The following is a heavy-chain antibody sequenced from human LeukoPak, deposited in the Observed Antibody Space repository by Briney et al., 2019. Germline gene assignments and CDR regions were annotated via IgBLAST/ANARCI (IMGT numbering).Heavy chain of an antibody. D-gene: IGHD1-26*01. J-gene: IGHJ4*02. CDR1: GITFSSHA. CDR3: AKDQYLSGRGWETYLISN. CDR2: ISGSGGST. Sequence: GGSLRLSCAASGITFSSHAMNWVRQAPGKGLQWVSSISGSGGSTNYADSVQGRFTISRDNSMDTLYLQMSSLRPEDAAVYYCAKDQYLSGRGWETYLISNWGRGTLVTVSS. V-gene: IGHV3-23*01.